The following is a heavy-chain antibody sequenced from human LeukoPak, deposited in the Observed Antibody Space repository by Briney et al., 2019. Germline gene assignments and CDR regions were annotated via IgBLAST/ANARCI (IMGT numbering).Heavy chain of an antibody. J-gene: IGHJ4*02. D-gene: IGHD6-19*01. CDR1: GFTFSGYW. CDR2: INNDGSYT. CDR3: AKRLAMTGTYHFDY. Sequence: GGSLRLSCAASGFTFSGYWMHWVRQAPGKGLVWVSRINNDGSYTSYADSVKGRFTISRDNAKNTLYVQMNSLRAEDTAVYYCAKRLAMTGTYHFDYWGQGTLVTVSS. V-gene: IGHV3-74*01.